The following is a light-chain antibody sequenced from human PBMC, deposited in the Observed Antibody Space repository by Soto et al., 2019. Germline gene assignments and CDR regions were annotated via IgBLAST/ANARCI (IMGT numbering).Light chain of an antibody. CDR1: QSVSID. J-gene: IGKJ1*01. V-gene: IGKV3-15*01. Sequence: EIVMTQSPATLSVSPGERATLSCRASQSVSIDLAWCQRTPGQAPRLLIYGASTRATGIPVRFSGSASGTEFTLTISSLQSEDFTVYYCQQYNKWPLTFGQGTKVDIK. CDR2: GAS. CDR3: QQYNKWPLT.